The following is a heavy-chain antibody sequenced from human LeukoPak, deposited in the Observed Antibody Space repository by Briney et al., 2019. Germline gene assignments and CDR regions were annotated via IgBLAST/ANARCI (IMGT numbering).Heavy chain of an antibody. J-gene: IGHJ4*02. D-gene: IGHD3-10*01. CDR1: GFIFSNYA. CDR2: ISGSGGST. Sequence: GGSLRLSCAATGFIFSNYAMSWVRQAPGKGLEWVSAISGSGGSTYYADSVKGRFTISRDNSKNTLYLQMNSLRAEDTAVYYCAKDPGLLWFGELPETSLLDYWGQGTLVTVSS. CDR3: AKDPGLLWFGELPETSLLDY. V-gene: IGHV3-23*01.